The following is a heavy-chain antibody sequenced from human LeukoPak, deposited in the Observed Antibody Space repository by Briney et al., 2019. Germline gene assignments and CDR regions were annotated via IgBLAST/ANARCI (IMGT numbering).Heavy chain of an antibody. CDR3: ARSTSDIAARPIDY. Sequence: PGGSLRLSCAASGFSVSNNYMGWVRQAPGKGLEWVSVIYSGGTTYHADSVKGRFTISRDNSKNTLYLQMNSLRAEDTAVYYCARSTSDIAARPIDYWGLGSLVTVSS. V-gene: IGHV3-53*01. CDR2: IYSGGTT. CDR1: GFSVSNNY. J-gene: IGHJ4*02. D-gene: IGHD6-6*01.